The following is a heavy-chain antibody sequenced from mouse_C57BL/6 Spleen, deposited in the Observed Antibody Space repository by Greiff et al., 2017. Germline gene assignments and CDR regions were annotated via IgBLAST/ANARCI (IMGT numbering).Heavy chain of an antibody. CDR1: GYTFTSYW. CDR2: IDPKSGGT. Sequence: QVQLQQPGAELVKPGDSVKLSCKASGYTFTSYWMHWVKQRPGRGLEWIGRIDPKSGGTKYNEKFKSKATLTVDKPSSTAYMQLSSLSSEDSAFYYCARWDYYVIISYAMDYWVQGTSVTVSS. V-gene: IGHV1-72*01. CDR3: ARWDYYVIISYAMDY. J-gene: IGHJ4*01. D-gene: IGHD1-1*01.